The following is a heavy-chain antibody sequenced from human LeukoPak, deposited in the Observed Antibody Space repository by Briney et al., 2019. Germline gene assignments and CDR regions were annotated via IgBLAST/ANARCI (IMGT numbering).Heavy chain of an antibody. V-gene: IGHV1-46*01. J-gene: IGHJ4*02. Sequence: ASVKVSCKASGYTFTGYYMHWVRQAPGQGLEWMGIINPSGGSTSYAQKFQGRVTMTRDTSTSTVYMELSSLRSEDTAVYYCAREGPSYSSSSGFDYWGQGTLVTVSS. D-gene: IGHD6-13*01. CDR2: INPSGGST. CDR1: GYTFTGYY. CDR3: AREGPSYSSSSGFDY.